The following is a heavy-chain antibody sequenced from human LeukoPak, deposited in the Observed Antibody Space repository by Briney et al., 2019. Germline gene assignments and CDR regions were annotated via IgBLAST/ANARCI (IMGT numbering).Heavy chain of an antibody. V-gene: IGHV1-46*01. CDR2: INPSGDPT. CDR1: GYTFTSYY. CDR3: ARSSGYYSSLFYMHV. J-gene: IGHJ6*03. D-gene: IGHD3-22*01. Sequence: GASVKVSCKASGYTFTSYYMHWVRQAPGQGLEWVGIINPSGDPTTYAQKFQGRVTMTSDMSTSTVYMELSSLRPEDTAVYYCARSSGYYSSLFYMHVWGKGTTVTVSS.